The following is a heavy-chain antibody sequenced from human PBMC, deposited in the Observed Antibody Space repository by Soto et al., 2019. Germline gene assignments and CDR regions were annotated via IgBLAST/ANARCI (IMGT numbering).Heavy chain of an antibody. CDR3: ARGQRFSDWFDP. Sequence: SETLSLTCTASGGSMTSYYWTWIRQPAGKGLEWIGRVYSSGGTHYNPSLKSRVTISLDTSKNQFSLRLLSVTDADTAVYFCARGQRFSDWFDPWGQGTLVTVSS. V-gene: IGHV4-4*07. CDR1: GGSMTSYY. J-gene: IGHJ5*02. D-gene: IGHD3-3*01. CDR2: VYSSGGT.